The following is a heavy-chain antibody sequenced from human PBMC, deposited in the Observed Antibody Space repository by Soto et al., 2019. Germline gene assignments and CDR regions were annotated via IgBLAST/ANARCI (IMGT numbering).Heavy chain of an antibody. CDR3: ARGGIIPYYYYYGMDV. CDR1: GYTFTSYA. D-gene: IGHD3-16*01. CDR2: INAGNGNT. J-gene: IGHJ6*02. Sequence: ASVKVYCKASGYTFTSYAMHWVRQAPGQRLEWMGWINAGNGNTKYSQKFQGRVTITRDTSASTAYMELSSLRSEDTAVYYCARGGIIPYYYYYGMDVWGQGTTVTVSS. V-gene: IGHV1-3*01.